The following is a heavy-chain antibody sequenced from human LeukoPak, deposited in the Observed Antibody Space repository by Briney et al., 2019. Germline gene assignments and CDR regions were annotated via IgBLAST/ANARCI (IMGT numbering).Heavy chain of an antibody. CDR3: ARVAAGWRYFDY. CDR1: GYTFTSYG. CDR2: ISAYNGNT. Sequence: ASVKVSCKASGYTFTSYGISWVRQAPGQGLEWMGWISAYNGNTNYAQKLQGRVTMTTDTSTSTAYMELRSLRSDDTAVYYYARVAAGWRYFDYWGQGTLVTVSS. V-gene: IGHV1-18*01. D-gene: IGHD6-19*01. J-gene: IGHJ4*02.